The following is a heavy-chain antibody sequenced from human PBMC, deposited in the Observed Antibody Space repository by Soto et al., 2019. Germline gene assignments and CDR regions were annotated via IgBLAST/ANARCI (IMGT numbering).Heavy chain of an antibody. CDR1: GYTFNFYG. V-gene: IGHV1-18*01. D-gene: IGHD3-16*01. CDR3: ARIGVSSGHESPDFDS. Sequence: RASVKVSCKASGYTFNFYGITWVRQAPGQGLEGMGWISGFNGNTNYAADLQGRVTMTTDTSTSTAYMELRGLRSDDTAVYYCARIGVSSGHESPDFDSWGQGTLVTVSS. CDR2: ISGFNGNT. J-gene: IGHJ4*02.